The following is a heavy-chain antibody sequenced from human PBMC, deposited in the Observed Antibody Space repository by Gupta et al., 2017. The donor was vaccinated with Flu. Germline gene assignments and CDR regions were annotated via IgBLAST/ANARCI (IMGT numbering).Heavy chain of an antibody. V-gene: IGHV3-15*01. CDR2: IKPRKDGGTP. CDR3: TTYDRGSFQS. D-gene: IGHD3-10*01. J-gene: IGHJ5*02. Sequence: VRQAQGRGLEWLGRIKPRKDGGTPEYAAPVKFRFTISRDDSRDTFYLQMTTRKSDDTAVYYCTTYDRGSFQSWGQGTLVTVSS.